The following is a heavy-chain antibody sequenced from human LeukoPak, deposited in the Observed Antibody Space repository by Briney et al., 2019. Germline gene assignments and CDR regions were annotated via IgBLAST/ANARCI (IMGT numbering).Heavy chain of an antibody. D-gene: IGHD1-26*01. CDR3: AKDGGTHFEH. CDR1: GFTFRTSG. J-gene: IGHJ4*02. Sequence: GGSLRLSCAASGFTFRTSGMNWVRQAPGKGLEWVSYISSSGTTISYAQSVKGRFTITRDNAQNSLILHMNTLRADDTAVYYCAKDGGTHFEHWGQGTLVTVSS. V-gene: IGHV3-48*01. CDR2: ISSSGTTI.